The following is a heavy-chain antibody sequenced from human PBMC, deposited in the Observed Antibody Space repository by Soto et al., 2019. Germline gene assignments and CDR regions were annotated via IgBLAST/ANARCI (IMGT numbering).Heavy chain of an antibody. CDR2: ISYDGSNK. CDR3: ARAPLPYRSGYYVDY. V-gene: IGHV3-30-3*01. Sequence: QVQLVESGGGVVQPGRSLRLFCAASGFTFSSYAMHWVRQAPGKGLEWVAVISYDGSNKYYADSVKGRFTISRDNSKNTLYLQMNSLRAEDTAVYYCARAPLPYRSGYYVDYWGQGTLVTVSS. D-gene: IGHD3-22*01. J-gene: IGHJ4*02. CDR1: GFTFSSYA.